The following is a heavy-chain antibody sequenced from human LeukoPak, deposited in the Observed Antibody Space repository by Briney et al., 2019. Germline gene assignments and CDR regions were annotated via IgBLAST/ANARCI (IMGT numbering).Heavy chain of an antibody. D-gene: IGHD2-15*01. V-gene: IGHV3-30*04. CDR1: GFTLSSHA. Sequence: GGSLRLSCAASGFTLSSHAMHWVREAAGMGLGWVAVISYDGRDEYYADSVKGRFTVSRDNSRNTLYLQMNSLRPEDTAVFYCASDRIAGAATDWFEAWGQGTLVTVSS. CDR2: ISYDGRDE. J-gene: IGHJ5*02. CDR3: ASDRIAGAATDWFEA.